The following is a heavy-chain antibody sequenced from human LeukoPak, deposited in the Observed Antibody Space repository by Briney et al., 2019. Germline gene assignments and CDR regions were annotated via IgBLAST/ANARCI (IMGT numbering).Heavy chain of an antibody. CDR2: INPSGGST. CDR3: ARVAMTTVTTYYFDY. V-gene: IGHV1-46*01. CDR1: GYTFTSYY. Sequence: ASVKVSCKASGYTFTSYYMHWVRQAPGQGLEWMGIINPSGGSTSYAQKFQGRVTMTRDTSTSTVYMELSSLRSEDTAVYYCARVAMTTVTTYYFDYWGQGTLVTVSS. D-gene: IGHD4-17*01. J-gene: IGHJ4*02.